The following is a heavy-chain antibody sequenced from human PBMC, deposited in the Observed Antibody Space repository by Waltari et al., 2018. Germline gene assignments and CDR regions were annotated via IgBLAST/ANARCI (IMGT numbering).Heavy chain of an antibody. CDR3: ARDRGRGLYLDS. CDR2: IHGSGRS. V-gene: IGHV4-4*02. D-gene: IGHD1-26*01. J-gene: IGHJ4*02. CDR1: GDSISGSYW. Sequence: QVQLQESGPGLVKPSGTLSVTCAVSGDSISGSYWWGWVRQPPGKGLEWIGQIHGSGRSNYNPSLESRLTVSMDTSSNHFSLTVTSATAADTAIYYCARDRGRGLYLDSWGQGTLVTVSP.